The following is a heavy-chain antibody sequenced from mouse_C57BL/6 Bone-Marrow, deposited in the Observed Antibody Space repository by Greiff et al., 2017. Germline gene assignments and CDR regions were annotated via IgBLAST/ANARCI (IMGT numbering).Heavy chain of an antibody. CDR3: AREDYYSNYNFAY. CDR2: ICPGDGDT. Sequence: QVQLLQSGPELVKPGASVKISCKASGYAFSSSWMNWVQQRPGKGLEWIGRICPGDGDTNYHGKVNGKATLAGDKSSSTAYMQLSSLKYEDSAVYFCAREDYYSNYNFAYWGQGTPLTVSS. D-gene: IGHD2-5*01. V-gene: IGHV1-82*01. CDR1: GYAFSSSW. J-gene: IGHJ2*01.